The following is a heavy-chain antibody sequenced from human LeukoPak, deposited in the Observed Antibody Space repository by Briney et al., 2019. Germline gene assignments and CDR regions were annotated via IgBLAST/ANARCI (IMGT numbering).Heavy chain of an antibody. D-gene: IGHD6-19*01. CDR3: ARHGSIAVAGTRDYFDY. CDR2: IYYSGST. V-gene: IGHV4-39*07. CDR1: GGSISSSSYY. Sequence: SETLSLTCTVSGGSISSSSYYWGWIRQPPGKGLEWIGSIYYSGSTYYNPSLKSRVTISVDTSKNQFSLKLSSVTAADTAVYYCARHGSIAVAGTRDYFDYWGQGTLVTVSS. J-gene: IGHJ4*02.